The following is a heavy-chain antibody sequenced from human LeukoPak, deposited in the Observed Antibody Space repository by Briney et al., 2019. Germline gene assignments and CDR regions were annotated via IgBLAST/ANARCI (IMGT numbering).Heavy chain of an antibody. V-gene: IGHV3-33*01. D-gene: IGHD5-18*01. Sequence: GGSLRLSCAASGFTFSSYGMHWVRQAPGKGLEWVAVIWYDGSNKYYADSVKGRFTISRDNSKNTLYLQMNSQRAEDTAVYYCATSPPGGYSYGPFDYWGQGTLVTVSS. CDR3: ATSPPGGYSYGPFDY. CDR1: GFTFSSYG. CDR2: IWYDGSNK. J-gene: IGHJ4*02.